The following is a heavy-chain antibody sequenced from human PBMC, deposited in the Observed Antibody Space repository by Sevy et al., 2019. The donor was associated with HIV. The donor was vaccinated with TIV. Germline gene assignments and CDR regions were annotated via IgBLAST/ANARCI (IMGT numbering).Heavy chain of an antibody. CDR2: IKQDGSEK. D-gene: IGHD3-3*01. CDR1: GFTFSSYW. V-gene: IGHV3-7*01. CDR3: ARECAPGFLWSGYPYYYYYGMDV. Sequence: GGSLRLSCAASGFTFSSYWMSWVRQAPGKGLEWVANIKQDGSEKYYVDSVKGRFTTSRDNAKNSLYLQMNSLRAEDTAVYYCARECAPGFLWSGYPYYYYYGMDVWGQGTTVTVSS. J-gene: IGHJ6*02.